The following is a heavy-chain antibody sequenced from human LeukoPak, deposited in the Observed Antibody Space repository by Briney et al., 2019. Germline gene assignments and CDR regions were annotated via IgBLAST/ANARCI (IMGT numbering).Heavy chain of an antibody. CDR2: IIPIFGTA. CDR3: ARDGVVTTHIDY. J-gene: IGHJ4*02. V-gene: IGHV1-69*05. CDR1: GGTFSSYA. Sequence: SVKVSRKASGGTFSSYAISWVRQAPGQGLEWMGRIIPIFGTANYAQKFQGRVTITTDESTSTAYMELSSLRSEDTAVYYCARDGVVTTHIDYWGQGTLVTVSS. D-gene: IGHD3-3*01.